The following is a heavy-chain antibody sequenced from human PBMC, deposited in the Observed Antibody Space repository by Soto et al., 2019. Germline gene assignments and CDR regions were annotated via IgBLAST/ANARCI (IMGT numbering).Heavy chain of an antibody. J-gene: IGHJ4*02. D-gene: IGHD2-21*02. Sequence: GGSLRLSCAASGFTFSSYGMHWVRQAPGKGLEWVAVISYDGSNKYYADSVKGRFTISRDNSKNTLYLQMNSLRAEDTAVYYCAKNGGNSEAGNFDYWGQGTLVTVSS. CDR2: ISYDGSNK. V-gene: IGHV3-30*18. CDR3: AKNGGNSEAGNFDY. CDR1: GFTFSSYG.